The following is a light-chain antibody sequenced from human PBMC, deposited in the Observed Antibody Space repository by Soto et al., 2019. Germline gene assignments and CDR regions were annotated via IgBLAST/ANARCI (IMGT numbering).Light chain of an antibody. CDR3: QQYGTSPLT. Sequence: EIVSTQSPGTLSLSPGERATLSCRASQSVSSSYLAWYQQKPGQAPRLLICGGSSRATGIPDRFSGSGSGTDFTLTISRLEPEDFAVYYCQQYGTSPLTFGGGTKVDIK. CDR1: QSVSSSY. J-gene: IGKJ4*01. V-gene: IGKV3-20*01. CDR2: GGS.